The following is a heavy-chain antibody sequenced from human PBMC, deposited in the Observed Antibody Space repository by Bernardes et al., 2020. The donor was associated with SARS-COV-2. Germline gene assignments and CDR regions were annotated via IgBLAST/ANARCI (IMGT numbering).Heavy chain of an antibody. V-gene: IGHV3-7*03. CDR1: GFIFSSYC. D-gene: IGHD6-13*01. CDR3: AKVLGRQQRMDC. CDR2: IRQDGADK. Sequence: GGSLRLSCPASGFIFSSYCISWVRPAPGRGLEWVANIRQDGADKQHVDSVKGRFTSSRDNSKNTRYLQMNSLRDDDTAVDFCAKVLGRQQRMDCWGQGTMVTGSS. J-gene: IGHJ4*02.